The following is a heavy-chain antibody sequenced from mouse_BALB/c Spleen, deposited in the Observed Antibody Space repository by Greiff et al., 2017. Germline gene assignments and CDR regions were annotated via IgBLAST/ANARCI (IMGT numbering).Heavy chain of an antibody. J-gene: IGHJ3*01. CDR1: GFSLTSYG. V-gene: IGHV2-9*02. Sequence: VQLVESGPGLVAPSQSLSITCTVSGFSLTSYGVHWVRQPPGKGLEWLGVIWAGGSTNYNSALMSRLSISKDNSKSQVFLKMNSLQTDDTAMYYCARGGLGRSWFAYWGQGTLVTVSA. CDR2: IWAGGST. CDR3: ARGGLGRSWFAY. D-gene: IGHD4-1*01.